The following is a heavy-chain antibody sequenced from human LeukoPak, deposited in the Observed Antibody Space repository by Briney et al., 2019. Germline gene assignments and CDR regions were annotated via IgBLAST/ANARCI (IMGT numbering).Heavy chain of an antibody. CDR1: GFTFSSYW. V-gene: IGHV3-74*01. CDR2: INSDGSST. J-gene: IGHJ4*02. CDR3: ARSTPKYYFDY. Sequence: PGGSLRLSCAASGFTFSSYWMHWVRQAPGKGLVWVSRINSDGSSTSYADSVKGRFTISRDNAKNTLYLQMNSLRAEDTAVYYCARSTPKYYFDYWGQGTLATVSS.